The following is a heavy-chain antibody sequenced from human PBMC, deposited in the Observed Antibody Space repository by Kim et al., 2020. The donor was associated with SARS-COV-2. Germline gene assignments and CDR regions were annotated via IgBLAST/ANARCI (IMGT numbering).Heavy chain of an antibody. Sequence: GGSLRLSCAASGLSFDSSAMNWVRQAPGKGLEWVAVISFDGRNKDYADSVKGRFTISRDNSKSTLHLQMNSLRVEDTAVYYCARVSYYESVSLSDYYNGMDVWGQGTTVTVSS. D-gene: IGHD3-10*01. CDR2: ISFDGRNK. J-gene: IGHJ6*02. V-gene: IGHV3-30-3*01. CDR1: GLSFDSSA. CDR3: ARVSYYESVSLSDYYNGMDV.